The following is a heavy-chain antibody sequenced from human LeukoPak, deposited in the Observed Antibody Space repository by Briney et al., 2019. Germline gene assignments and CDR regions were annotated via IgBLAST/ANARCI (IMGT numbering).Heavy chain of an antibody. D-gene: IGHD4-23*01. Sequence: SETLSLTCAVYGGSSSGYYWSWIRQPPGKGLEWIGEINHSGSTNYNPSLKSRVTISEDPSKNQFSLKLSSVTAEDTAVYYCARYTMVVTGGRWFDPWGQGTLVTVSS. CDR1: GGSSSGYY. V-gene: IGHV4-34*01. CDR3: ARYTMVVTGGRWFDP. CDR2: INHSGST. J-gene: IGHJ5*02.